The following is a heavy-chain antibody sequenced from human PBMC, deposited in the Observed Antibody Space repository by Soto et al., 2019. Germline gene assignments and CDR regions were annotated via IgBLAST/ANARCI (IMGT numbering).Heavy chain of an antibody. CDR2: IYYSGST. CDR1: GGSISNYY. V-gene: IGHV4-59*01. J-gene: IGHJ4*02. D-gene: IGHD3-22*01. Sequence: PSETLSLTCTVSGGSISNYYWGWIRQPPGKGLEWIGYIYYSGSTNYSPSLKSRVAMSVDTSKNQFSLKLSSVSDADTAVYFCARRVYYYNNGGYQYFFAFWGQGTLVTVSS. CDR3: ARRVYYYNNGGYQYFFAF.